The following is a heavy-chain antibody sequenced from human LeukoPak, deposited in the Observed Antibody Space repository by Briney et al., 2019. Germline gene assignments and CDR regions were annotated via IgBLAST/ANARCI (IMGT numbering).Heavy chain of an antibody. CDR1: GFTFSTHG. Sequence: PGGSLRLSCAASGFTFSTHGMHWVRQAPGKGLEWVAFIRYDGSTKYYADSVKGRFTISRDNSKNTLYLQMNSLRPEDTAVYYCAKVPRGIAVAGGVDYWGQGTLVTVSS. J-gene: IGHJ4*02. D-gene: IGHD6-19*01. CDR2: IRYDGSTK. CDR3: AKVPRGIAVAGGVDY. V-gene: IGHV3-30*02.